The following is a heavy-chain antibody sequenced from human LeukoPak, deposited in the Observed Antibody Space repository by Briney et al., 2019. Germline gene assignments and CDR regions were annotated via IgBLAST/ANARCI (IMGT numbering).Heavy chain of an antibody. CDR3: ARGLGGEFDY. V-gene: IGHV1-69*01. D-gene: IGHD3-16*01. J-gene: IGHJ4*02. CDR2: IFPIFATA. Sequence: WMGGIFPIFATANYAQKFQGRVTITADESTSTAYMELSSLRSEDTAVYYCARGLGGEFDYWGQGTLVTVSS.